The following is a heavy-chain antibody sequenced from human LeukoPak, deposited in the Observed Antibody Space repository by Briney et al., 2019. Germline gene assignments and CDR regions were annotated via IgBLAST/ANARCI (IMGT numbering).Heavy chain of an antibody. CDR2: IYPGDSDT. D-gene: IGHD4-11*01. J-gene: IGHJ6*02. CDR1: GYSFTSYW. V-gene: IGHV5-51*01. CDR3: ARSLYSSYYYYGMDV. Sequence: GESLKISCKGSGYSFTSYWIGWVRPMPGKGLEWMGIIYPGDSDTRYSPSFQGQVTISADKSISTAYLQWSSLKASDTAMYYCARSLYSSYYYYGMDVWGQGTTVTASS.